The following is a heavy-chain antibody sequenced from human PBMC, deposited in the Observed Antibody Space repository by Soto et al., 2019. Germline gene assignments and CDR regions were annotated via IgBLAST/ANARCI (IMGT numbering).Heavy chain of an antibody. D-gene: IGHD3-10*01. Sequence: VQLVESGGGVVQPGRSLRLSCAASGFTFSSYGMHWVRQAPGKGLEWVAVIWYDGSNKYYADSVKGRFTISRDNSKNTLYLQMNSLRAEDTAVYYCARELWFGELFLDYYYYGMDVWGQGTTVTVSS. CDR3: ARELWFGELFLDYYYYGMDV. J-gene: IGHJ6*02. CDR2: IWYDGSNK. V-gene: IGHV3-33*01. CDR1: GFTFSSYG.